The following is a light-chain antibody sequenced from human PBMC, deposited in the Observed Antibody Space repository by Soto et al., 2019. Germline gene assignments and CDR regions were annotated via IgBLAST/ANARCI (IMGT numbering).Light chain of an antibody. CDR1: QSIGTY. V-gene: IGKV3-11*01. CDR2: DAS. Sequence: EIVLTQSPATLSLSPGERATLSCRASQSIGTYLAWYRQKPGQAPRLLIYDASSKANGIPARFSGSGSGTDFTLPISSLEPEEFAFYYCQQRDDWPWTFGQGTQVEIK. J-gene: IGKJ1*01. CDR3: QQRDDWPWT.